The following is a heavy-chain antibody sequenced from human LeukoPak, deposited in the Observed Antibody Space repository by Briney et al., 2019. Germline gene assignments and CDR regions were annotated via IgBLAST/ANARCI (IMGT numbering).Heavy chain of an antibody. D-gene: IGHD3-22*01. J-gene: IGHJ3*01. CDR1: GFTFSSYW. Sequence: GGSLRLSCAASGFTFSSYWMSWVRQAPGKGLECVANIKEDGSEEYYVDSVKGRFSISRDNAKNSLYPQMNSLRAEDTAVYYCARDWLAGNPYHAFDLWGKGTMVTVSS. CDR2: IKEDGSEE. V-gene: IGHV3-7*01. CDR3: ARDWLAGNPYHAFDL.